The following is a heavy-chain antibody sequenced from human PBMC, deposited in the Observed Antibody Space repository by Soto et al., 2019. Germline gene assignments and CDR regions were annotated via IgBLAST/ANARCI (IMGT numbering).Heavy chain of an antibody. J-gene: IGHJ6*02. Sequence: QVQLVQSGAEVKKPGSSAKVSCKASGGTFSSYAISWVRQAPGQGLEWMGGIISIFGTADYAQKFQGRVTITADESTSTAYMELSSLRSEDTAVYYCASHSGSSPEGRYYYGMDVWGQGTTVTVSS. V-gene: IGHV1-69*12. CDR3: ASHSGSSPEGRYYYGMDV. D-gene: IGHD1-26*01. CDR2: IISIFGTA. CDR1: GGTFSSYA.